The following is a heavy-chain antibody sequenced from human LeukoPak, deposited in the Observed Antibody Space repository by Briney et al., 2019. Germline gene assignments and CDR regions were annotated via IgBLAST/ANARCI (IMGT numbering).Heavy chain of an antibody. CDR2: IFYSGST. Sequence: PSETLSLTCTVSGGSISTSSYYWGWVRQPPGKGPEWIGNIFYSGSTYYSPSLKSRVTISLDTSKNQFSLKLSSVTAADTAVYYCARQENSSGWYYYYYMDVWGKGTTVTISS. V-gene: IGHV4-39*07. CDR1: GGSISTSSYY. J-gene: IGHJ6*03. CDR3: ARQENSSGWYYYYYMDV. D-gene: IGHD6-19*01.